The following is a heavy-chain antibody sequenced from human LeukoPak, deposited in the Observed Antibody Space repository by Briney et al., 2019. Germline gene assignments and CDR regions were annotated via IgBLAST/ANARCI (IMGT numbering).Heavy chain of an antibody. V-gene: IGHV4-39*07. CDR3: ARVGAWIQLGYFDY. CDR1: GYSISSGSYY. Sequence: SETHSLTCTVSGYSISSGSYYWGWLRQPPGKGLEWIGSIYYSGSTYYNPSLKSRVTISVDTSKNQFSLQLSSVTATDTAVYYCARVGAWIQLGYFDYWGQGTLVTVSS. D-gene: IGHD5-18*01. J-gene: IGHJ4*02. CDR2: IYYSGST.